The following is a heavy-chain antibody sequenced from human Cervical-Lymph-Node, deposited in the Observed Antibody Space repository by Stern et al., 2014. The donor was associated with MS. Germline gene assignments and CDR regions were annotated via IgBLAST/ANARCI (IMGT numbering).Heavy chain of an antibody. D-gene: IGHD6-13*01. J-gene: IGHJ4*02. CDR2: LTPMFGTP. Sequence: QVQLVQSGAEVKKPGSSVKVSCKASGGSFSMDTISWVRQAPGQGLEWMGGLTPMFGTPNYAQKFQGRVTTTADVSTSTVYMELTSLRSEDTAVYFCARDQGGIADSWGQGTLVIVSS. CDR3: ARDQGGIADS. CDR1: GGSFSMDT. V-gene: IGHV1-69*01.